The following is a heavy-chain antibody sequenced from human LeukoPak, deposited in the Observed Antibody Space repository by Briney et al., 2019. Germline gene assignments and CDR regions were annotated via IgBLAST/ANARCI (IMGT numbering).Heavy chain of an antibody. CDR2: FYNSGST. Sequence: SETLSLTCTVSGGSISNYYWSWIRQPAGKGLEWIGRFYNSGSTNCNPSLKSRVTISVDKSKNQFSLKLSSVTAADTAVYYCASLYGSGSYYKEGFDYWGQGTLVTVSS. CDR3: ASLYGSGSYYKEGFDY. V-gene: IGHV4-4*07. J-gene: IGHJ4*02. D-gene: IGHD3-10*01. CDR1: GGSISNYY.